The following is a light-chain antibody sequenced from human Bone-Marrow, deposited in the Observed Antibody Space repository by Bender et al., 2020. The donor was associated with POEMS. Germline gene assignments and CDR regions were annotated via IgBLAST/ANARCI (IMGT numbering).Light chain of an antibody. CDR2: EDT. Sequence: QSALTQPASVSESPGQSITVSCTGDNTDLGPHSVVSWYQQHPGRVPKLMIYEDTKRPSGVSDRFSASKSGSTASLTISGLQAEDEADYYCSSYDATTTLFVFGSGTKFSVL. V-gene: IGLV2-23*02. CDR3: SSYDATTTLFV. CDR1: NTDLGPHSV. J-gene: IGLJ1*01.